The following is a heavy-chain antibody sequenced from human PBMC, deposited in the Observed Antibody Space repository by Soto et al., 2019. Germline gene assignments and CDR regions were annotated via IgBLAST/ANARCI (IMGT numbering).Heavy chain of an antibody. V-gene: IGHV1-8*02. CDR2: VHPETVST. CDR1: GYSFRSHD. Sequence: QVQLVQSGAEVKKPGASVKVSCKGSGYSFRSHDITWVRQAPGQGLEWMGWVHPETVSTGYAQRFQGRVSMTSDTSITTTAMELSALRVEESAVYYWGRVRVPADWLDPWGQGTLVTVSS. CDR3: GRVRVPADWLDP. J-gene: IGHJ5*02. D-gene: IGHD2-21*02.